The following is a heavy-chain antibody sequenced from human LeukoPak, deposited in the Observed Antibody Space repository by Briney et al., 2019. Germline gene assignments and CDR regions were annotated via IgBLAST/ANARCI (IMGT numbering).Heavy chain of an antibody. CDR1: GGTFSSYA. CDR3: ARGSLSVVAATLGFDY. J-gene: IGHJ4*02. V-gene: IGHV1-69*01. D-gene: IGHD2-15*01. CDR2: IIPIFGTA. Sequence: SVKVSCKASGGTFSSYAISWVRHAPGQGLEWMGGIIPIFGTANYAQKFQGRVTITADESTSTAYMELSSLRSEDTAVYYCARGSLSVVAATLGFDYWGQGTLVTVSS.